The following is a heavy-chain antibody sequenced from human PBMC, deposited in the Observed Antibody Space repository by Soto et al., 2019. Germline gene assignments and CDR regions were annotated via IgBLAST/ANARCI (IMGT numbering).Heavy chain of an antibody. D-gene: IGHD5-12*01. V-gene: IGHV3-30*04. CDR2: ISYDGSNK. J-gene: IGHJ4*02. Sequence: GGSLRLSCAASGFTFSSYAMHWVRQAPGKGLEWVAVISYDGSNKYYADSVKGRFTISRDNSKNTLYLQMNSLRAEDAAVYYCAREAGRDGYNYFDYWGQGTLVTVSS. CDR3: AREAGRDGYNYFDY. CDR1: GFTFSSYA.